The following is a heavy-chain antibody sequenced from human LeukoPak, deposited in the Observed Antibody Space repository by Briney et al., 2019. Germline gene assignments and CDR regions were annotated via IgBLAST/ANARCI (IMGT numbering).Heavy chain of an antibody. Sequence: ASVKVSCKVSGYTLTELSMHWVRQAPGKGLEWMGGFDPEDGETIYAQKFQGRVTMAEDTSTDTAYMELSSLRSEDTAVYYCATWIKVPAARHALDYWGQGTLVTVSS. J-gene: IGHJ4*02. CDR2: FDPEDGET. CDR3: ATWIKVPAARHALDY. V-gene: IGHV1-24*01. D-gene: IGHD2-2*01. CDR1: GYTLTELS.